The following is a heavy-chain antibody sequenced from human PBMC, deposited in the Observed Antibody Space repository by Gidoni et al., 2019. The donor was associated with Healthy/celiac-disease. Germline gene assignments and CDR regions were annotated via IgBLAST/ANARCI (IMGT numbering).Heavy chain of an antibody. CDR3: AKDHLKSFYGGIPLYYFDY. Sequence: QVQLVESGGGVFQPGRSLRLSCAASGFPFRTHGMHWVRQAPGKGLEWVTVISYDGSNNYYADSVKGRFTISRDNSKNTLYLQMNSLRAEDTAVYYCAKDHLKSFYGGIPLYYFDYWGQGTLVTVSS. CDR2: ISYDGSNN. V-gene: IGHV3-30*18. CDR1: GFPFRTHG. J-gene: IGHJ4*02. D-gene: IGHD4-17*01.